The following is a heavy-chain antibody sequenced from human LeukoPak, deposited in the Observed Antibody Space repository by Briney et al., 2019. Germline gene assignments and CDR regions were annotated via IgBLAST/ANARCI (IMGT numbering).Heavy chain of an antibody. Sequence: ASVKVSCKASGYAFTGYYVHWVRQAPGLGLEWMGCINPNSGATNYAQKFQGRVTMTRDTSITTAYMEVTRLRSDDTAVYYCARGRSGSGSYHYYYYYGMDVWGQGTTVTVSS. V-gene: IGHV1-2*02. D-gene: IGHD3-10*01. CDR3: ARGRSGSGSYHYYYYYGMDV. CDR2: INPNSGAT. CDR1: GYAFTGYY. J-gene: IGHJ6*02.